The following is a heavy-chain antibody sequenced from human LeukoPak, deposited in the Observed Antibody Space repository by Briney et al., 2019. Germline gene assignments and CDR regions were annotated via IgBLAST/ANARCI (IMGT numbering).Heavy chain of an antibody. J-gene: IGHJ4*02. D-gene: IGHD2/OR15-2a*01. Sequence: QSGGSLRLSCAASGFTFGYFWMSWVRQAPGKGLEWISYITGSGDTIYYADSVKGRFTISRDNAKNSLFLQMNSLTADDTAVYYCARERTTIVSGTTIGAYWGQGTLVTVSS. CDR1: GFTFGYFW. CDR3: ARERTTIVSGTTIGAY. CDR2: ITGSGDTI. V-gene: IGHV3-48*03.